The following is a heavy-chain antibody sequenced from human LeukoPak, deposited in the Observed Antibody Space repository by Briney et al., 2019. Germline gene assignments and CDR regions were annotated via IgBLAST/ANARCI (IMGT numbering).Heavy chain of an antibody. CDR3: ATGRTKKY. V-gene: IGHV3-7*01. J-gene: IGHJ4*02. CDR1: GFTFSNYW. D-gene: IGHD2-8*01. Sequence: HSGGSLRLSCVASGFTFSNYWMNWVRQAPGERPEWVANIKEDGSEKYYVDSVKGRFTISRDNAKNSLYLQMNGLRAEDTAVYYCATGRTKKYWGQGTLVTVSS. CDR2: IKEDGSEK.